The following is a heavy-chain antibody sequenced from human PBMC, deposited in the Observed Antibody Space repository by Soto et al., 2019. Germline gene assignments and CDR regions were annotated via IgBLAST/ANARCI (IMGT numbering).Heavy chain of an antibody. Sequence: ASVKVSCKASGYRFTNHGISWVRQAPGQGLEWMGWISGNDGKTKYARKFQGRVTMTTDTSTSTPYMEMNSLRHDDTAVYYCARDFYPLAYYFDYWGQGTLVTVSS. CDR3: ARDFYPLAYYFDY. CDR1: GYRFTNHG. J-gene: IGHJ4*02. V-gene: IGHV1-18*01. CDR2: ISGNDGKT.